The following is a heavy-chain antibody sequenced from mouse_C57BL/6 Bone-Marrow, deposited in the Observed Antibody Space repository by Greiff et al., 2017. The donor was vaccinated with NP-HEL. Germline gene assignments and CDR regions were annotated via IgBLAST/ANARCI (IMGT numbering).Heavy chain of an antibody. CDR1: GYAFTNYL. D-gene: IGHD1-1*01. Sequence: QVQLKESGAELVRPGTSVKVSCKASGYAFTNYLIEWVKQRPGQGLEWIGVINPGSGGTNYNEKFKGKATLTADKSSSTAYMQLSSLTSEDSAVYFCAREGTTVGDYWGQGTTLTVSS. V-gene: IGHV1-54*01. J-gene: IGHJ2*01. CDR2: INPGSGGT. CDR3: AREGTTVGDY.